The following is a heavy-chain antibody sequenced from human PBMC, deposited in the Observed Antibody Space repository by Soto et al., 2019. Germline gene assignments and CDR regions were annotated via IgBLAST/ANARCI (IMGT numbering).Heavy chain of an antibody. CDR2: INPNSGGT. V-gene: IGHV1-2*02. Sequence: QVQLVQSGAEVKKPGASVKVSCKASGYTFTGYYMHWVRQAPGQGLEWMGWINPNSGGTNYAQKFQGGFTMTRNSSIRTAYMELSRLRSDDTAVYYCARGGGLRYSYGYRYYFDYWGQGTLVTVSS. J-gene: IGHJ4*02. CDR3: ARGGGLRYSYGYRYYFDY. D-gene: IGHD5-18*01. CDR1: GYTFTGYY.